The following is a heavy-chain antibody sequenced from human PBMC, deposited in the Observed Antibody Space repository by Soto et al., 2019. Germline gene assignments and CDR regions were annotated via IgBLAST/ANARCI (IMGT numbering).Heavy chain of an antibody. Sequence: PAEALSLTCAVYVGSFSVYYWGWIRQPPGKGLEWIGEINHSGSTNYNPSLKSRVTISVDTSKNQFSLKLSSVTAADTAVYYCARVTRGRGYYSYYYGMDVWGQGTTVTVSS. V-gene: IGHV4-34*01. CDR1: VGSFSVYY. D-gene: IGHD2-15*01. CDR3: ARVTRGRGYYSYYYGMDV. J-gene: IGHJ6*01. CDR2: INHSGST.